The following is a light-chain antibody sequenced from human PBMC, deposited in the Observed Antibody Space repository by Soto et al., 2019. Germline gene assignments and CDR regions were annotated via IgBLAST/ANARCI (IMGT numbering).Light chain of an antibody. J-gene: IGKJ1*01. Sequence: DIQMTQSPSSVSASVGDSVTITCRASQGVSDWVAWYQQKPGEAPKLLIYGSSSLLSGVPSRFSGTRSGTDFTLTISSLQPEDFATYYCQQANSYPWTCGQGTKWIS. V-gene: IGKV1-12*01. CDR3: QQANSYPWT. CDR2: GSS. CDR1: QGVSDW.